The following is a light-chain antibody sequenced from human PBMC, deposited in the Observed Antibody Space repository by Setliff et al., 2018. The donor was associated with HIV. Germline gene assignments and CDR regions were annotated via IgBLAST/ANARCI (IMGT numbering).Light chain of an antibody. J-gene: IGLJ1*01. V-gene: IGLV2-14*01. Sequence: QSVLTQPASVSGSPGQSITISCTGSSSDVGDFDSVAWYQQHPGRAPKLMIYEVNNRPSGVSNRFSGSKSGNTASLTISGLQADDEADYYCSSYTTTSTLRVFGAGTKVTVL. CDR2: EVN. CDR1: SSDVGDFDS. CDR3: SSYTTTSTLRV.